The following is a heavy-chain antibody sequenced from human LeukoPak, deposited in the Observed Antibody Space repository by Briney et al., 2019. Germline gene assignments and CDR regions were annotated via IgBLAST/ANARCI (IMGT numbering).Heavy chain of an antibody. CDR2: ISGYNGNT. J-gene: IGHJ4*02. V-gene: IGHV1-18*01. CDR1: GYTFSNYG. Sequence: ASVKVSCKASGYTFSNYGISWVRQAPGQGLEWMGWISGYNGNTKSAQKLQDRVTMTTDTSTNTAYMELRSLRSDDTAVYYCARDILGYTTSWYRFDYWGQGSQVTVSS. CDR3: ARDILGYTTSWYRFDY. D-gene: IGHD6-13*01.